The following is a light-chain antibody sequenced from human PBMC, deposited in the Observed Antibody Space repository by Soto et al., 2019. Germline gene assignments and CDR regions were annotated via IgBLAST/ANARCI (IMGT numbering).Light chain of an antibody. CDR1: SSDVGGYNY. Sequence: QSALTQPASVSGSPGQSITIACTGTSSDVGGYNYVSWFQQHPGKAPKLMISEVSNRPSGVSNRFSASKSGNTASLTISGLQSEDEATYYCSSYSSSSTLVFGPGTKVTVL. J-gene: IGLJ1*01. CDR2: EVS. V-gene: IGLV2-14*01. CDR3: SSYSSSSTLV.